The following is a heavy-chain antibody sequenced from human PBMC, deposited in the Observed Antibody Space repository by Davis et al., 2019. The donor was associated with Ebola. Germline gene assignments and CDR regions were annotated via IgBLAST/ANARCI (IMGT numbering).Heavy chain of an antibody. V-gene: IGHV3-7*03. CDR3: ARPGVFGVVIIPGWFDP. CDR2: IKQDGSEK. CDR1: GFTFSSYW. Sequence: PGGSLRLSCAASGFTFSSYWMSWVRQAPGKGLEWVANIKQDGSEKYYVDSVKARFTISRDNAKNSLYLQMNSLRAEDTAVYYCARPGVFGVVIIPGWFDPWGQGTLVTVSS. D-gene: IGHD3-3*01. J-gene: IGHJ5*02.